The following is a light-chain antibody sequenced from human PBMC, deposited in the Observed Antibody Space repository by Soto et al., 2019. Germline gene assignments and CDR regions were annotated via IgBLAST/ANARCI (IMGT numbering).Light chain of an antibody. V-gene: IGLV1-40*01. CDR3: QSYDSSLSGSGV. Sequence: QSVLTQPPSVSGAPGQRVTISCSGSSSNIGAGYDVHWYQQLPGTAPKLIISANNIRPSGVPDRFSGSKSGTSASLAITGLHAEDEADYYCQSYDSSLSGSGVFGGGTKLTVL. CDR1: SSNIGAGYD. CDR2: ANN. J-gene: IGLJ3*02.